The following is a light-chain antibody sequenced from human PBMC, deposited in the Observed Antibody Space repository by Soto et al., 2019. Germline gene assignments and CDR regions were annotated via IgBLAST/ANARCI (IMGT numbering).Light chain of an antibody. CDR3: QQRSNWPTT. Sequence: EIVLTQSPATLSLSPGERATLSCRASQSVSSYLAWYHQRPGQAPRLLLYEASNRATGIPARFIGSGSGTAFTLTISSLEPEDFALYYCQQRSNWPTTFGQGTKVEIK. J-gene: IGKJ1*01. CDR2: EAS. CDR1: QSVSSY. V-gene: IGKV3-11*01.